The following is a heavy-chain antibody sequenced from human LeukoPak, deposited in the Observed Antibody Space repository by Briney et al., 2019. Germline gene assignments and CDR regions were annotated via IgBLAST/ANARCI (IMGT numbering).Heavy chain of an antibody. CDR1: GFTFSSYS. CDR2: ISSSSSYI. CDR3: AKTYYYDSSGYPGLFDY. Sequence: GGSLRLSCAASGFTFSSYSMNWVRQAPGKVLEWVSSISSSSSYIYYADSVKGRFTISRDNAKNSLYLQLNSLRAEDTAVYYCAKTYYYDSSGYPGLFDYWGQGTLVTVSS. D-gene: IGHD3-22*01. J-gene: IGHJ4*02. V-gene: IGHV3-21*01.